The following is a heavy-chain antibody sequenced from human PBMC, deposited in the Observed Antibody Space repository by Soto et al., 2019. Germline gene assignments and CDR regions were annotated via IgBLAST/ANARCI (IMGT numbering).Heavy chain of an antibody. CDR3: AALSGY. V-gene: IGHV3-9*01. J-gene: IGHJ4*02. Sequence: EVQLVESGGGLVQPGRSLRLSCAASGFTFADSAMHWVRQAPGKGLEWVSGISWNSGSIGYADSVKGRFTISRDNAKNSLYLQTNSLRDEDTALYYCAALSGYWGQGTLVTVSS. CDR1: GFTFADSA. CDR2: ISWNSGSI.